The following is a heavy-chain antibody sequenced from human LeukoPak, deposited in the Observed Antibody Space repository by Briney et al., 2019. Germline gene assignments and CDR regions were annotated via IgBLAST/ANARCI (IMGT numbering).Heavy chain of an antibody. Sequence: PGGSLRLSCAASGFTFSSYGMHWVRQAPGKGLEGGAFIRYDGSNKYYADSVKGRFTISRDNSKHTLYLQMNSLRAEDTAMYYCAKDRADVDTALVSPFYHNYMDVWGKGTTVTVSS. V-gene: IGHV3-30*02. CDR1: GFTFSSYG. J-gene: IGHJ6*03. CDR3: AKDRADVDTALVSPFYHNYMDV. D-gene: IGHD5-18*01. CDR2: IRYDGSNK.